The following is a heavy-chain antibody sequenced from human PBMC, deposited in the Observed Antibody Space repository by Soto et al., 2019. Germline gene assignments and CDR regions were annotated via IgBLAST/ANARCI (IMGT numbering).Heavy chain of an antibody. D-gene: IGHD1-26*01. Sequence: ASVKVSCKVSGYTFTGYHMHWVRQAPGQGLEWMGWINPNSGGTNYAQKFQGRVTMTRDTSISTAYMEVSRLRSDDTAVYYCARFVRHQLPTIDYWGQGALVTVSS. CDR1: GYTFTGYH. V-gene: IGHV1-2*02. CDR3: ARFVRHQLPTIDY. J-gene: IGHJ4*02. CDR2: INPNSGGT.